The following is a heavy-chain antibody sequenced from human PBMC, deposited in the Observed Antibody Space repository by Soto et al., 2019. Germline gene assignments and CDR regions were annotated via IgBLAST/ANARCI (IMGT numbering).Heavy chain of an antibody. V-gene: IGHV5-51*01. CDR3: ARSLYDILTGYSFDY. J-gene: IGHJ4*02. CDR2: IYPGDSDT. Sequence: GESLKISCKGSGYSVTSYWIGWVRQMPGKGLEWMGIIYPGDSDTRYSPSFQGQVTISADKSISTAYLQWSSLKASDTAMYYCARSLYDILTGYSFDYWGQGPLVTVSS. D-gene: IGHD3-9*01. CDR1: GYSVTSYW.